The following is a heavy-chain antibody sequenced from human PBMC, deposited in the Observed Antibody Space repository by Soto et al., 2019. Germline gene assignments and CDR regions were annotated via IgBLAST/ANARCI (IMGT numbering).Heavy chain of an antibody. CDR1: GYTFTGYY. V-gene: IGHV1-2*04. Sequence: ASVKVSCKASGYTFTGYYMHWVRQAPGQGLEWMGWINPNSGGTNYAQKFQGWVTMTRDTSISTAYMELSRLRSDDTAVYYCARDHGRTTYYYGSGSYSGNYGMDVWGQGITVTVSS. D-gene: IGHD3-10*01. J-gene: IGHJ6*02. CDR2: INPNSGGT. CDR3: ARDHGRTTYYYGSGSYSGNYGMDV.